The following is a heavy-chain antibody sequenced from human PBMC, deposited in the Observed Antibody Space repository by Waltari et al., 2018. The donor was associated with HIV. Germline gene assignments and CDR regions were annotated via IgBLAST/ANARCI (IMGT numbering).Heavy chain of an antibody. CDR3: ARDWAHSSSWSRYYYHGMDV. CDR1: EFPVSSHY. Sequence: EVLLVESGGGLVQRGGSLRLSCAASEFPVSSHYLSWVRQAPGKGLEWVSVIYGGGSTYYADSVKGRFTIPRDNSKNTLYLQMNSLRAEDTAVYYCARDWAHSSSWSRYYYHGMDVWGQGTTVTVSS. CDR2: IYGGGST. J-gene: IGHJ6*02. V-gene: IGHV3-66*01. D-gene: IGHD6-13*01.